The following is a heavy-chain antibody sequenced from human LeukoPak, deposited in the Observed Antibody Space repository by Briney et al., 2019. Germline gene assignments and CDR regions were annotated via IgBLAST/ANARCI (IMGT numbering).Heavy chain of an antibody. CDR3: ARPRSTPGWYYFAL. CDR1: DGPISSTSYF. V-gene: IGHV4-39*01. D-gene: IGHD6-19*01. J-gene: IGHJ4*02. Sequence: PAETLCLTFTVSDGPISSTSYFWCWILQPPGKGLEWIGSISYGGSTYYNPSLRHRVSIYVDTSKNRFSLNLRSVPAADTAVYYCARPRSTPGWYYFALWGQGTLVTVSS. CDR2: ISYGGST.